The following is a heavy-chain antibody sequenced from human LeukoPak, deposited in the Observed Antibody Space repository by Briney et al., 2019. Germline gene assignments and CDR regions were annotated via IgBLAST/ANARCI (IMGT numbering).Heavy chain of an antibody. J-gene: IGHJ6*02. CDR1: GYTFTSYD. Sequence: ASVKVSCKASGYTFTSYDINWVRQATGQGLEWMGWMNPNSGNTGYAQKFQGRGTMTRNTSISTAYMELSSLRSEDTAVYYCARDGIPWFGEYGMDVWGQGTTVTVSS. CDR3: ARDGIPWFGEYGMDV. D-gene: IGHD3-10*01. CDR2: MNPNSGNT. V-gene: IGHV1-8*01.